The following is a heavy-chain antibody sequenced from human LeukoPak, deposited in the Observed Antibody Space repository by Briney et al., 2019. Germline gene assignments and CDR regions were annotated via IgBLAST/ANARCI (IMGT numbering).Heavy chain of an antibody. CDR3: ASAAGPFDH. J-gene: IGHJ4*02. D-gene: IGHD6-13*01. CDR2: IWSDGSNK. V-gene: IGHV3-33*01. Sequence: GGSLRLSCAASGLSFSDYGMHWVRQAPGKGLEWVAVIWSDGSNKYYADSVKGRFTISRDNSKNTLYLQMNTLRADDTAVYFCASAAGPFDHWGQGTLVTVSS. CDR1: GLSFSDYG.